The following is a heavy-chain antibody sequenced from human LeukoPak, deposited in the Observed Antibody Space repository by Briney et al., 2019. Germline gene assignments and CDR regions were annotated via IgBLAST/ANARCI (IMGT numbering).Heavy chain of an antibody. CDR2: ISSSGSTI. D-gene: IGHD3-10*01. Sequence: GGSLRLSCAASGFTFSSYEMNWVRQAPGKGLEWVSYISSSGSTIYYADSVKGRFTISRDNAKNSLYLPMNSLRAEDTAVYYCARSITMVRGFIKRPVRGYFDYWGKGTLVTVSS. J-gene: IGHJ4*02. CDR3: ARSITMVRGFIKRPVRGYFDY. V-gene: IGHV3-48*03. CDR1: GFTFSSYE.